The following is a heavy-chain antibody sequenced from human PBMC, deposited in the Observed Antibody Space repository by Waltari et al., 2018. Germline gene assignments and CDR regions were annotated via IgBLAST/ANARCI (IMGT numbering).Heavy chain of an antibody. CDR1: GFTFDDYA. V-gene: IGHV3-9*01. CDR2: ISWNSGSI. Sequence: EVQLVESGGGLVQPGRSLRLSCAASGFTFDDYAMHWVRKAPGKGLEWVSGISWNSGSIGYADSVKGRFTISRDNAKNSLYLQMNSLRAEDTALYYCAKGLYSSGRPDAFDIWGQGTMVTVSS. D-gene: IGHD6-19*01. CDR3: AKGLYSSGRPDAFDI. J-gene: IGHJ3*02.